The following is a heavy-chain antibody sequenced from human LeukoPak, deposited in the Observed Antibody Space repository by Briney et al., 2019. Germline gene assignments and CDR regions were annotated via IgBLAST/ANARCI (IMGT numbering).Heavy chain of an antibody. CDR1: GFAFESYT. Sequence: KPGGSLRLSCAAPGFAFESYTMTGVREAPGKGLECVSLISETSSDINYGESVRGRFTISRDNAKNSLFLQMDSLRVEDTDIYYCANGLFSAFDKSLDSWGQGPLVTVSS. J-gene: IGHJ4*02. D-gene: IGHD5-12*01. V-gene: IGHV3-21*04. CDR3: ANGLFSAFDKSLDS. CDR2: ISETSSDI.